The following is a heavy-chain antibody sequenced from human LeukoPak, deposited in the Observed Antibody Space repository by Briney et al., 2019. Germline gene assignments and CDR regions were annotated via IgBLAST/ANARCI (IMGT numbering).Heavy chain of an antibody. J-gene: IGHJ4*02. CDR2: IKQDGSEK. D-gene: IGHD3-22*01. CDR3: ARLPGYYDSSGYFY. V-gene: IGHV3-7*01. Sequence: GGPLRLSCAASRFTFSNYWMNWVRQAPGKGLEWVANIKQDGSEKNYVDSVKGRFTISRDNAKNSLYLQMNSLRVEDTAVYYCARLPGYYDSSGYFYWGQGTQVTVSS. CDR1: RFTFSNYW.